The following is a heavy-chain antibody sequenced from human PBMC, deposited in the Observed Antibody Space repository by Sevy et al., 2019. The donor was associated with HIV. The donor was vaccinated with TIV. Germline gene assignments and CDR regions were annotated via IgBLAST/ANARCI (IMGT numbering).Heavy chain of an antibody. CDR3: ARDPEYYGSGSHFDY. CDR1: GFTFSSYS. D-gene: IGHD3-10*01. Sequence: GGSLGLSCAASGFTFSSYSMNWVRQAPGKGLEWVSYISSSSSTIYYADSVKGRFTISRDNAKNSLYLQMNSLRAEDTAVYYCARDPEYYGSGSHFDYWGQGTLVTVSS. J-gene: IGHJ4*02. V-gene: IGHV3-48*01. CDR2: ISSSSSTI.